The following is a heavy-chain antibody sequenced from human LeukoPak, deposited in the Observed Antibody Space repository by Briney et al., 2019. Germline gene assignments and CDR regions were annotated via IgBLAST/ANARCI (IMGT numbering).Heavy chain of an antibody. D-gene: IGHD2-15*01. CDR1: GGSISSSNW. V-gene: IGHV4-4*02. Sequence: TSGTLSLTCAVSGGSISSSNWWSWVRQPPGKGLEWIGEIYHSGSTNYNPSLKSRVTISVDKSKNQFSLKLSSVTAADTAVYYCARDLGYCSGGSCYDYRGQGTLVTVSS. CDR3: ARDLGYCSGGSCYDY. CDR2: IYHSGST. J-gene: IGHJ4*02.